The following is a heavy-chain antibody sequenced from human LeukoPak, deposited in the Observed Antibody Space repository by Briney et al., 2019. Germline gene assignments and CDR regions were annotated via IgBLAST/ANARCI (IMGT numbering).Heavy chain of an antibody. D-gene: IGHD5-18*01. CDR1: GGTFSTFG. V-gene: IGHV1-69*06. Sequence: ASVKVSCKASGGTFSTFGIGWVRQAPGQGLEWMGGIIPMSGTVNNAQKFQGRVTITADKSTGTAYMELSSLRSDDTAVYYCARDWIQLWLLGPNWFDPWGQGTLVTVSS. CDR3: ARDWIQLWLLGPNWFDP. J-gene: IGHJ5*02. CDR2: IIPMSGTV.